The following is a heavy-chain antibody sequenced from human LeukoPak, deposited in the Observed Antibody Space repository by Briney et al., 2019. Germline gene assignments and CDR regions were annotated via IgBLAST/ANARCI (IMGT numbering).Heavy chain of an antibody. CDR3: AKADYYDLWSGYFDY. V-gene: IGHV3-23*01. CDR1: GFTFSSYA. Sequence: PGGSLRLSCAASGFTFSSYAMSCVRQAPGKGREWGSAISGSGGSTYYADSVKGRFTISRDNSKNPLSLQMNTLRAEDTAVYYCAKADYYDLWSGYFDYWGQGTLVTVSS. CDR2: ISGSGGST. J-gene: IGHJ4*02. D-gene: IGHD3-3*01.